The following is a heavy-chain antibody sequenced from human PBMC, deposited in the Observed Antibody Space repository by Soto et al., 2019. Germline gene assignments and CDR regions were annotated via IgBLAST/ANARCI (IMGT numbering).Heavy chain of an antibody. V-gene: IGHV1-18*01. CDR2: ISANSGDT. Sequence: ASVKVSCKASGYTFASYGFSWARQAPGQGLEWVAWISANSGDTNSAQKFQDRVTLTTDTSTSTAYMDLRSLRSDDTAVYYCARDFRDSCRGTSCIYFDYWGQGTLVTVSS. CDR3: ARDFRDSCRGTSCIYFDY. CDR1: GYTFASYG. J-gene: IGHJ4*02. D-gene: IGHD2-2*01.